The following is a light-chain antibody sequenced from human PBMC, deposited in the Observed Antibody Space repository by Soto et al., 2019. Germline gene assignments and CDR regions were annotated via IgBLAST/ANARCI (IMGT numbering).Light chain of an antibody. Sequence: QSVLTQPPSASGTPGQRVTISCSGSSSNIGSNTVNWYQQLPGTAPKLLIYSNNQRPSGVPDRFSGSKSGTSASLAISGLQSEVEADYYCAAWDDSLNGPNVVFGGGTKLTVL. V-gene: IGLV1-44*01. CDR2: SNN. J-gene: IGLJ2*01. CDR1: SSNIGSNT. CDR3: AAWDDSLNGPNVV.